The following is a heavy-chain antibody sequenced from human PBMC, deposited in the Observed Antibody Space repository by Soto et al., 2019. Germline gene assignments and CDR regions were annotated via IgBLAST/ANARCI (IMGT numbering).Heavy chain of an antibody. CDR2: SRNKANSYST. J-gene: IGHJ4*02. CDR3: VHDFFGMND. CDR1: GFTFTDDY. V-gene: IGHV3-72*01. D-gene: IGHD3-3*01. Sequence: EVQLVESGGGLVQPGGSLRLSCAASGFTFTDDYMDWVRQIPGKGLEWVGRSRNKANSYSTEYAASVKGRFSISRDNSKNSLYLQMNSLKTEDTATYYCVHDFFGMNDWGRGTLVIVSS.